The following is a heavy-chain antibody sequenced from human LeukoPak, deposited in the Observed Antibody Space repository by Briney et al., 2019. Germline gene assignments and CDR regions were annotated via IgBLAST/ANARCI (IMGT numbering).Heavy chain of an antibody. CDR2: ISSSSSYI. J-gene: IGHJ4*02. D-gene: IGHD2-2*01. CDR3: AREGYCSSTSCYERSYYFDY. V-gene: IGHV3-21*01. Sequence: GGSLRLSCAASGFSFTTYWMSWVRQAQGKGLEWVSSISSSSSYIYYADSVKGRFTISRDNAKNSLYLQMNSLRAEDTAVYYCAREGYCSSTSCYERSYYFDYWGQGTLVTVSS. CDR1: GFSFTTYW.